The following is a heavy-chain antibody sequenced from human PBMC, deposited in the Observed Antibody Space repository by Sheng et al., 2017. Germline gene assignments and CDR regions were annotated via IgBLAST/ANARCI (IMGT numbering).Heavy chain of an antibody. V-gene: IGHV1-69*05. CDR1: GGTFSSYA. D-gene: IGHD2-15*01. J-gene: IGHJ6*03. CDR2: IIPIFGTA. Sequence: QVQLVQSGAEVKKPGSSVKVSCKASGGTFSSYAISWVRQAPGQGLEWMGGIIPIFGTANYAQKFQGRVTITTDESTSTAYMELSSLRSEDTAVYYCARGALGYCSGGSCRGYYYYYMDVWGKGTTVTVSS. CDR3: ARGALGYCSGGSCRGYYYYYMDV.